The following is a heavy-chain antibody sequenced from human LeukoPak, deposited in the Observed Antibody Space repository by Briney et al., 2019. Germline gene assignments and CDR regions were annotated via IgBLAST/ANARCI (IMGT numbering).Heavy chain of an antibody. V-gene: IGHV3-23*01. CDR1: GFTFSSYA. D-gene: IGHD5-18*01. J-gene: IGHJ4*02. CDR3: AKNGRGYSSDYFDY. Sequence: GGSLRLSCAASGFTFSSYAMSWVRQAPGKGLEWVSAISGSGGSTYYADSVKGRFTISRDNSKNTLYLQMNTLRAGGTAVYSCAKNGRGYSSDYFDYWGQGTLVTVSS. CDR2: ISGSGGST.